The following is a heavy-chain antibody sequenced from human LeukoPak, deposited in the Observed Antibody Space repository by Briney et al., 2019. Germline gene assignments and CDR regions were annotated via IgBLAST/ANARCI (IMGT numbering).Heavy chain of an antibody. CDR2: IYYSGST. Sequence: SQTLSLTCTVSGGSISSGGYYWSWIRQHPGKGLEWIGYIYYSGSTYYNPSPQSRVTMSVDTSKNQFSLKVNSVTAADTAVYYCTRGAGWLIDYWGQGILVTVSS. CDR3: TRGAGWLIDY. CDR1: GGSISSGGYY. V-gene: IGHV4-31*03. D-gene: IGHD3-16*01. J-gene: IGHJ4*02.